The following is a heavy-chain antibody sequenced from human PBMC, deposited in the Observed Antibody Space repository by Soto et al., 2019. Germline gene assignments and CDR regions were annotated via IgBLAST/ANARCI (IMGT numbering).Heavy chain of an antibody. D-gene: IGHD3-3*01. J-gene: IGHJ3*02. Sequence: EVQLVESGGGLVQPGGSLRLSCAASGFTFSRFWMHWVRQAPGEGLVWVSHINGDGTITTYEDSVKGRFTISRDNAENTVYLEMNSLRNEDTAASYCLPSGLLDGNDAFDIWGQGTMVTVSS. CDR2: INGDGTIT. CDR1: GFTFSRFW. V-gene: IGHV3-74*03. CDR3: LPSGLLDGNDAFDI.